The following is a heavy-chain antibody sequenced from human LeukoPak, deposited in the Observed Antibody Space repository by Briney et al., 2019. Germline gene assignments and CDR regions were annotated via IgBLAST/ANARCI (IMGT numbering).Heavy chain of an antibody. D-gene: IGHD2-2*01. CDR3: ARVPILAYCSSTSCYYAFGI. J-gene: IGHJ3*02. CDR1: GFTFSSSS. CDR2: INNDGSSG. Sequence: GGSLRLSCAASGFTFSSSSMNWVRQAPGKGLVWVSRINNDGSSGTYADSVKGRFTISRDNAKNTLYLQMNSLRAEDTAVYYCARVPILAYCSSTSCYYAFGIWGQGTMVTVSS. V-gene: IGHV3-74*01.